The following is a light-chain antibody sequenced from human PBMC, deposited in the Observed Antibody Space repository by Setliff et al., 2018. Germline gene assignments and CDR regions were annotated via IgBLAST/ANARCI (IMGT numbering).Light chain of an antibody. CDR2: EVS. Sequence: ALTQPASVSGSPGQSITISCTGTSSDVGYYNYVSWYQQHPGEAPQLKIYEVSNRPSGVSDRFTGSKSGNTASLTISGLQAGDEADYYCSSHSSTGTYVFGTGTKGTVL. J-gene: IGLJ1*01. CDR1: SSDVGYYNY. CDR3: SSHSSTGTYV. V-gene: IGLV2-14*01.